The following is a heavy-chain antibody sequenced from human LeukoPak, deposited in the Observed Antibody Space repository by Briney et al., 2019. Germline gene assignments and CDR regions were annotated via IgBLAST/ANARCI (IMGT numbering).Heavy chain of an antibody. CDR3: ARDGGSYFSFYYGMDV. D-gene: IGHD1-26*01. J-gene: IGHJ6*02. CDR1: GGTFSSYA. V-gene: IGHV1-69*13. CDR2: IISIFGTA. Sequence: SVKVSCKASGGTFSSYAISWVRQAPGQGLEWMGGIISIFGTANYAQKFQGRVTITADESTSTAYMELSSLRSEDTAVYYCARDGGSYFSFYYGMDVWGQGTTVTVSS.